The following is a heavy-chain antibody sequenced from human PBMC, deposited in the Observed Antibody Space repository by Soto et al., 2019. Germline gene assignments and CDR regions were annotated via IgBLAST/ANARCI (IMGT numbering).Heavy chain of an antibody. CDR3: AKDRGFKSAAGTGLDY. J-gene: IGHJ4*02. V-gene: IGHV3-23*01. CDR1: GFTFSSYA. Sequence: GGSLRLSCAASGFTFSSYAMSWVRQAPGKGLEWVSAISGSGGSTYYADSVKGRFTISRDNSKNTLYLQMNSLRAEDTAVYYCAKDRGFKSAAGTGLDYWGQGTLVTVSS. D-gene: IGHD6-13*01. CDR2: ISGSGGST.